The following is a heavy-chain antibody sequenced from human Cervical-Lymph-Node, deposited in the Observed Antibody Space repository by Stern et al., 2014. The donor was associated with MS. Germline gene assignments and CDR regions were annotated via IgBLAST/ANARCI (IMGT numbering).Heavy chain of an antibody. Sequence: QLQLQESGPGLAKPSRTLSLTCTVSGGSITTTAYYWTRLRPDPGKGLVWIVKLHYKLTTSYNPSLKSRGTISVDTSKNQFSLNLTSVTAADTALYYCARSDRLWGSFDYWGQGSLVTVSS. CDR3: ARSDRLWGSFDY. CDR1: GGSITTTAYY. J-gene: IGHJ4*02. D-gene: IGHD3-16*01. V-gene: IGHV4-31*03. CDR2: LHYKLTT.